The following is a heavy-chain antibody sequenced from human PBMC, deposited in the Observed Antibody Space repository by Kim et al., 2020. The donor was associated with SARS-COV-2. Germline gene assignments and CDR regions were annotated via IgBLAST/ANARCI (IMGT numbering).Heavy chain of an antibody. J-gene: IGHJ3*02. V-gene: IGHV4-31*03. CDR1: GGSISSGGYY. Sequence: SETLSLTCTVSGGSISSGGYYWSWIRQHPGKGLEWIGYIYYSGSTYYNPSLKSRVTISVDTSKNQFSLKLSSVTAADTAVYYCARGREGDAFDIWGQGTMVTVSS. CDR3: ARGREGDAFDI. CDR2: IYYSGST.